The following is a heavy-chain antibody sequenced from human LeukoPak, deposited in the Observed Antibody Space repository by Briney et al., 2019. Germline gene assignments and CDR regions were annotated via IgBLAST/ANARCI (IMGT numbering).Heavy chain of an antibody. CDR3: ARVSRRYYGSGSLHY. CDR1: GYTFTGYY. D-gene: IGHD3-10*01. V-gene: IGHV1-2*02. CDR2: INPDSGGT. Sequence: ASVKVSCKAFGYTFTGYYIHWVRQAPGQGLEWMGWINPDSGGTNYAQKFQGRVTMTRDTSIRTAYMELSRLRSDDTAVYYCARVSRRYYGSGSLHYWGQGTLVTVSS. J-gene: IGHJ4*02.